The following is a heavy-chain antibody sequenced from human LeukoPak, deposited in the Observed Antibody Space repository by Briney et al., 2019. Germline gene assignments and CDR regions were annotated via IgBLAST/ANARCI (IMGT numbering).Heavy chain of an antibody. Sequence: PSETLSLTCTVSGDSLSDYFWSWIRQPPGKGLEWIGYNSGSTNYNASLKSRVTILLVRSKNQFSLKLSSVTSADTAVYYCAGGRGYGGNYLRSFHIWGQGTMVTVSS. V-gene: IGHV4-59*08. CDR1: GDSLSDYF. D-gene: IGHD1-26*01. J-gene: IGHJ3*02. CDR2: NSGST. CDR3: AGGRGYGGNYLRSFHI.